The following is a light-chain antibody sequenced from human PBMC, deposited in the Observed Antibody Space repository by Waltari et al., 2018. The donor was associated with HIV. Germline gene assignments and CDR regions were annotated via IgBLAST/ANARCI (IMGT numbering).Light chain of an antibody. J-gene: IGLJ2*01. V-gene: IGLV1-40*01. Sequence: QSVLTQPPSVSGAPGQSVTISCTGGNSNIGADYGVHWYRQLPGTAPKLLIYDNNNRPSGVPYRCSGSKSGTSASLAITGLQAEDEADYYCQSYDSGLGGVFGGGTKLIVL. CDR2: DNN. CDR1: NSNIGADYG. CDR3: QSYDSGLGGV.